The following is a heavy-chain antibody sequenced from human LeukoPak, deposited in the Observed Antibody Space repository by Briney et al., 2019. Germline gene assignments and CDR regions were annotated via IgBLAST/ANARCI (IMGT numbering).Heavy chain of an antibody. CDR1: GGSISSYY. CDR2: IYYSGST. D-gene: IGHD2-2*01. CDR3: ARGDCSSTSCSFDP. V-gene: IGHV4-59*01. Sequence: SETLSLTCTVSGGSISSYYWSWIRQPPGKGLEWIGYIYYSGSTNYNPSLKSRVTISVDTSKNRFSLKLSSVTAADTAVYYCARGDCSSTSCSFDPWGQGTLVTVSS. J-gene: IGHJ5*02.